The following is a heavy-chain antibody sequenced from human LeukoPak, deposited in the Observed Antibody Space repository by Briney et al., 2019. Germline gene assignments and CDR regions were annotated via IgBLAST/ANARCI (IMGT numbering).Heavy chain of an antibody. Sequence: SETLSLTCTVSGGSISSSSYYWGWIRQPPGKGLEWIGYIYYSGSTNYNPSLKNRVTISLDTSKNQFSLKLSSVTAADTAVYYCARDGRYYYAFDIWGQGTMVTVSS. D-gene: IGHD1-26*01. J-gene: IGHJ3*02. CDR1: GGSISSSSYY. CDR3: ARDGRYYYAFDI. V-gene: IGHV4-61*01. CDR2: IYYSGST.